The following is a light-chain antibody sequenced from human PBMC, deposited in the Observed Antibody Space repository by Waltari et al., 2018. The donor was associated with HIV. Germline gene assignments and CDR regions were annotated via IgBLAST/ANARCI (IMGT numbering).Light chain of an antibody. CDR3: SSYTSSSTLEV. CDR2: EVS. J-gene: IGLJ1*01. CDR1: SSDVGGYNY. V-gene: IGLV2-14*01. Sequence: QSALTQPASVSGSPGQSITISCTGTSSDVGGYNYVSWYQQHPGKAPKPMIYEVSNRPSGGSKRFAGSKAGNTASLTISGLQAEDEADYYCSSYTSSSTLEVFGTGTKVTVL.